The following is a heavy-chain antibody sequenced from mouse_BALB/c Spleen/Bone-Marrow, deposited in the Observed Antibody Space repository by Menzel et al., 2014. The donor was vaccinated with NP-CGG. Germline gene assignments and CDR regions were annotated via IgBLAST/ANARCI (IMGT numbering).Heavy chain of an antibody. J-gene: IGHJ4*01. CDR1: GYTFTDYA. Sequence: QVQLQQSGAELVRPGVSVKISCKGSGYTFTDYAMHWVKQSHAESLEWIGVINTYFGDISYNQKFKGKVTIAVDKTSRTVYMELARLTAEDSAIYYCARGYSNNYAMYYWGQGTSVTVSS. V-gene: IGHV1S137*01. CDR2: INTYFGDI. CDR3: ARGYSNNYAMYY. D-gene: IGHD2-5*01.